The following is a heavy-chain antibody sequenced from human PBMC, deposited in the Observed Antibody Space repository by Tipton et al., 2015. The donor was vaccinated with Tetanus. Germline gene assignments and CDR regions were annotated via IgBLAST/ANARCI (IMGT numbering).Heavy chain of an antibody. V-gene: IGHV3-48*02. D-gene: IGHD4-17*01. Sequence: SLRLSCAASGFIFSSYGIHWVRQAPGKGLEWASYISSTSRTIYYAASVKGRFTISRDNAKNSLYLQMNGLRDEDTAVYYCARDLYGDYVVDYWGQGTLVTVSS. CDR2: ISSTSRTI. J-gene: IGHJ4*02. CDR1: GFIFSSYG. CDR3: ARDLYGDYVVDY.